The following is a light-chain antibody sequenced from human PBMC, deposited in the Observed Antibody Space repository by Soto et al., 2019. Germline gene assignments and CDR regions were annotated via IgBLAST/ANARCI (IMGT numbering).Light chain of an antibody. V-gene: IGKV1-39*01. Sequence: DIQMTQSPASLSASVGERVTITCRASQSIDIYLNWYQQEPGKAPKLLIFGTSSLQSGVPSRFTGSGSGTDFTLTISSLQPEDFAIYYCQQSYSTPLTFGRGTKVDIK. CDR2: GTS. CDR3: QQSYSTPLT. CDR1: QSIDIY. J-gene: IGKJ4*02.